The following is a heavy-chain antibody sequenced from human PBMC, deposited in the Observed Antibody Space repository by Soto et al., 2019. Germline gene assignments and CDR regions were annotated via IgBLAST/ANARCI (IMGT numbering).Heavy chain of an antibody. Sequence: PGGSLRLSCAASGFTFSSYSMNWVRQAPGKGLEWVSYISSSSSTIYYADSVKGRFTISRDNAKNSLYLQMNSLRAEDTAVYYCARDIPSHGDYDLALRFGPCGQGTLVTVSS. CDR1: GFTFSSYS. D-gene: IGHD4-17*01. J-gene: IGHJ5*02. CDR2: ISSSSSTI. V-gene: IGHV3-48*01. CDR3: ARDIPSHGDYDLALRFGP.